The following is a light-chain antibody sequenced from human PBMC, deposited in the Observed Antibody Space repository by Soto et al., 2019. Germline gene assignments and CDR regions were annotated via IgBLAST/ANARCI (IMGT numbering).Light chain of an antibody. J-gene: IGLJ2*01. CDR3: QTWGTAIHDVV. CDR1: SGHSSYA. CDR2: LNSDGSH. V-gene: IGLV4-69*01. Sequence: QPVLTQSPSASASLGASAKLTCTLSSGHSSYAIAWHQQQPEKGPRYLMKLNSDGSHSKGDGIPDRFSGSSSGAERHLTISSLQSEDEADYYCQTWGTAIHDVVFGGGTKLTVL.